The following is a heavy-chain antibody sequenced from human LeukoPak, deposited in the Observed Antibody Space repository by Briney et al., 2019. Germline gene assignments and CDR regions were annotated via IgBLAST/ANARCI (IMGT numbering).Heavy chain of an antibody. CDR3: ARAWPDYGAYNRFDY. Sequence: SETLSLTCTVSGGSISSYYWSWIRQPPGKGLEWIGYIYYSGSTNYNPSLKSRVTISVDTSKNQFSLKLSSVTAADTAVYYCARAWPDYGAYNRFDYWGQGTLVTVSS. CDR1: GGSISSYY. V-gene: IGHV4-59*01. J-gene: IGHJ4*02. D-gene: IGHD4-17*01. CDR2: IYYSGST.